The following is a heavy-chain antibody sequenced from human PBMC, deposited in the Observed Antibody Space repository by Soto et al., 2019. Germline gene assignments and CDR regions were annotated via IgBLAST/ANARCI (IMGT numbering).Heavy chain of an antibody. D-gene: IGHD2-15*01. J-gene: IGHJ4*02. V-gene: IGHV5-51*01. Sequence: EVQLVQSGAEVKKPGESLKISCKGSGYSFTNYWIGWVRQMPGKGLEWMGIIYPGDSDTRYSPSFQGQVTMSADKSISTAYLQWSSLKASDTAMYFCARHMGGYCSGSTCYRALDYWGQGTLITVSS. CDR3: ARHMGGYCSGSTCYRALDY. CDR2: IYPGDSDT. CDR1: GYSFTNYW.